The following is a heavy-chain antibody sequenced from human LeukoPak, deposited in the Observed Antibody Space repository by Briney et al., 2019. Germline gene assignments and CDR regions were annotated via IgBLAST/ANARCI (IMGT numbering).Heavy chain of an antibody. CDR1: GFTFSSYG. V-gene: IGHV3-23*01. D-gene: IGHD1-14*01. CDR3: AKEHYLWYEEGNWFDP. CDR2: ISPDDSTA. Sequence: PGGSLRLSCAASGFTFSSYGMSWVRQAPGKGLEWVSAISPDDSTAYYADSVKGRFTVSRDNSRNTLYLLLNSLRAEDTAVYYCAKEHYLWYEEGNWFDPWGQGTLVTVSS. J-gene: IGHJ5*02.